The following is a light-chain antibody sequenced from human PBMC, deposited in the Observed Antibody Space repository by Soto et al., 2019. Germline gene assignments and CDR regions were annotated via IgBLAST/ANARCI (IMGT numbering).Light chain of an antibody. J-gene: IGKJ1*01. CDR3: QQYGSSRWT. CDR2: AAS. V-gene: IGKV3-20*01. Sequence: ILLTQSPDTLSLYPGERATLSCRASQSVSSTYLAWYQQKPGQAPRPLISAASSRATGTPDRFSGSGSGTDFTLTISRLEPEDFAVYYCQQYGSSRWTFGQGTKVDIK. CDR1: QSVSSTY.